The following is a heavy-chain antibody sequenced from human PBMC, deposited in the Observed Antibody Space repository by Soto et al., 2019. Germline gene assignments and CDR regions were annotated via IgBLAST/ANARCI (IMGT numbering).Heavy chain of an antibody. CDR1: GFTFSSYS. J-gene: IGHJ4*02. Sequence: GGSLRLSCAASGFTFSSYSMNWVRQAPGKGLEWVSSISSSSSYIYYADSVKGRFTISRDNAKNSLYLQMNSLRAEDTAVYYCARAQGPHYFDYWGQGTLVTVSS. CDR2: ISSSSSYI. CDR3: ARAQGPHYFDY. V-gene: IGHV3-21*01.